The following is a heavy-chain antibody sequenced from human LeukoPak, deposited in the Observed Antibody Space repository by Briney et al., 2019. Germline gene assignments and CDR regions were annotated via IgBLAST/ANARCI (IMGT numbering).Heavy chain of an antibody. CDR3: ARLSAYYYGSYFYYYMDV. V-gene: IGHV3-9*01. Sequence: GGSLRLSCAASGFTFDDYAMHWVRQPPRKGLEWVSHIAWSNGTLAFADSVKGRFTISRDNAKKSVYLHMSSLRAEDTVLYYCARLSAYYYGSYFYYYMDVWGKGTTVTVSS. D-gene: IGHD3-10*01. CDR2: IAWSNGTL. J-gene: IGHJ6*03. CDR1: GFTFDDYA.